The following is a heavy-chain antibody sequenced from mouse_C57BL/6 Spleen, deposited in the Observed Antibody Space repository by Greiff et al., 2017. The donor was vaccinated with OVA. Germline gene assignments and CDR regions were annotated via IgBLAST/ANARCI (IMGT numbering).Heavy chain of an antibody. CDR2: IWSDGST. D-gene: IGHD2-5*01. Sequence: QVQLQQSGPGLVAPSQSLSITCTVSGFSLTSYGVHWVRQPPGKGLEWLVVIWSDGSTTYNSALKSRLSISKDNSKSQVFLKMNSLQTDDTAMYYCARQAYYSNYNYYAMDYWGQGTSDTVSS. CDR3: ARQAYYSNYNYYAMDY. CDR1: GFSLTSYG. V-gene: IGHV2-6-1*01. J-gene: IGHJ4*01.